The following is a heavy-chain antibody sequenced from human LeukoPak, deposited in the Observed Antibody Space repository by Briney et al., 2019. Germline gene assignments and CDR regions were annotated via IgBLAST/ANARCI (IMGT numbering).Heavy chain of an antibody. CDR1: GFTFSSYS. J-gene: IGHJ5*02. D-gene: IGHD2-2*03. V-gene: IGHV3-21*06. CDR2: ISSSSSYI. Sequence: PGRSLRLSCAASGFTFSSYSMNWVRQAPGKGLERVSSISSSSSYIYYADSVKGRFTISRDNARNTLSLQMNSLRVEDTAVYYCARGPVGLSALDAWGQGILVTVSP. CDR3: ARGPVGLSALDA.